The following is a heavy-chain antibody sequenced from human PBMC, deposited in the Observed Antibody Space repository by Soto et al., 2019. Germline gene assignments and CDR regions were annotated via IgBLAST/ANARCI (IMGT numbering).Heavy chain of an antibody. J-gene: IGHJ6*02. CDR3: AADPLGMVRGDYYYGMDV. Sequence: GASVKVSCKASGFTFTSSAVQWVRQARGQRLEWIGWIVVGSGNTNYAQKFQERVTITRDMSTSTAYMELSSLRSEDTAVYYCAADPLGMVRGDYYYGMDVWGQGTTVTVSS. CDR1: GFTFTSSA. D-gene: IGHD3-10*01. V-gene: IGHV1-58*01. CDR2: IVVGSGNT.